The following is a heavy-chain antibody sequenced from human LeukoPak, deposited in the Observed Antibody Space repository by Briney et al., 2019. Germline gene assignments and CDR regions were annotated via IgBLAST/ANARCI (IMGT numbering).Heavy chain of an antibody. D-gene: IGHD6-19*01. J-gene: IGHJ1*01. Sequence: SETLSLTCTVSGGSINTYFWSWIRQPPGKGLEWIGYIYYSGSTNYNPSLKSGVTISVDTSKNQFSLELSSVTAADTAVYYCARGVTGGWYGDFQHWGQGTLVTVSS. CDR2: IYYSGST. CDR1: GGSINTYF. CDR3: ARGVTGGWYGDFQH. V-gene: IGHV4-59*01.